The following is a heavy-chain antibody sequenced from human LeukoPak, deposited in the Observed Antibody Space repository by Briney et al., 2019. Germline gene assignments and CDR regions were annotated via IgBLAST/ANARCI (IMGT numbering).Heavy chain of an antibody. CDR1: GFAFSDWA. CDR2: MSASGHLI. CDR3: AKVIMVRGVRFDY. D-gene: IGHD3-10*01. V-gene: IGHV3-23*01. J-gene: IGHJ4*02. Sequence: GGSLRLSCAASGFAFSDWAMNWVRHPPGKGLEWVSSMSASGHLIDYTDSVKGRFTVSRDYSKNTLYLQMNSLRAEDTAVYYCAKVIMVRGVRFDYWGQGTLVTVSS.